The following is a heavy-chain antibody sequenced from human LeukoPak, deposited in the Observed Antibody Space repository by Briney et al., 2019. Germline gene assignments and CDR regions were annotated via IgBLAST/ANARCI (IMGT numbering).Heavy chain of an antibody. V-gene: IGHV3-74*01. J-gene: IGHJ4*02. Sequence: GGSLRLSCAASGFTFSSYWMHWVRQAPGKGLVWVSRINSDGSSTSYADSVKGRFTISRDNAKNTLYLQMNSLRAEDTAVYYCARYCSGGSCYSGLDYWGQGILVTVSS. D-gene: IGHD2-15*01. CDR1: GFTFSSYW. CDR3: ARYCSGGSCYSGLDY. CDR2: INSDGSST.